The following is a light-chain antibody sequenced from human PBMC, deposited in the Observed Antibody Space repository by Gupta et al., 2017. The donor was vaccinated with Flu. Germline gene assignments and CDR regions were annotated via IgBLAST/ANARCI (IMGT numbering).Light chain of an antibody. CDR3: GRWDSGISAWV. Sequence: KVSLSSAGSSYNIQNEYVTWYQQLQGKDPELHSKESNKRPSGIPDRFSGCKSDTYETLGITGLQTGDEDDDYCGRWDSGISAWVFGGGTKLTVL. CDR1: SYNIQNEY. J-gene: IGLJ3*02. V-gene: IGLV1-51*02. CDR2: ESN.